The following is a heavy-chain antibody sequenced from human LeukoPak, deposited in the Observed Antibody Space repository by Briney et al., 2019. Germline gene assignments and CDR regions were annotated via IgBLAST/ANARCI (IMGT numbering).Heavy chain of an antibody. CDR2: IIPIFGTA. D-gene: IGHD6-19*01. CDR1: GGTFSSYA. Sequence: SVKVSCKASGGTFSSYAISWVRQAPGQGLEWMGGIIPIFGTANYAQKFQGRVTITADESTSTAYMELSSLRSEDTAVYYSLRGSSRLGQSNWFDPWGQGTLVTVST. J-gene: IGHJ5*02. CDR3: LRGSSRLGQSNWFDP. V-gene: IGHV1-69*13.